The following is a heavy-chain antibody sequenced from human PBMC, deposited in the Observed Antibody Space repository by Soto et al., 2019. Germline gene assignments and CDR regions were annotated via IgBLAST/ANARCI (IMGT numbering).Heavy chain of an antibody. CDR1: GFTFNIYS. V-gene: IGHV3-21*01. J-gene: IGHJ4*02. Sequence: GGSLRLSCAASGFTFNIYSMNWVRQAPGKGLEWVSSISSRSSNKDYADSVKGRFTISRDNANNSLYLQMNNLSADDTAVYYCARDTKMLSPLIYMDHWGRGTLVTVSS. CDR3: ARDTKMLSPLIYMDH. CDR2: ISSRSSNK. D-gene: IGHD3-22*01.